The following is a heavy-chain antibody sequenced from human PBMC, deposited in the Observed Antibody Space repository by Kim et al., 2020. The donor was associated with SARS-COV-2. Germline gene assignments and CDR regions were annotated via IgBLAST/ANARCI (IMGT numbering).Heavy chain of an antibody. Sequence: YNPSLTSRVTISVDTSKNQFSLKLSSVTAADTAVYYCARGLRYSSSWFDPWGQGTLVTVSS. CDR3: ARGLRYSSSWFDP. D-gene: IGHD6-6*01. V-gene: IGHV4-34*01. J-gene: IGHJ5*02.